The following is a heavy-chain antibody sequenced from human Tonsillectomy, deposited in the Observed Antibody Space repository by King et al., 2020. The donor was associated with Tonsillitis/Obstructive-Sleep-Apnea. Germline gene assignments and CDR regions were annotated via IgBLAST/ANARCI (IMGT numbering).Heavy chain of an antibody. CDR1: GFTFSNYV. CDR3: ARPRDYGDSHGFQH. D-gene: IGHD4-17*01. CDR2: IWFDGSNK. V-gene: IGHV3-33*01. Sequence: VQLVESGGGVVQPGRSLRLSCAASGFTFSNYVMHWVRQAPGKGLEWVAVIWFDGSNKYSADSVKGRFTISRDNSKSTLYLQMNSLRAEDTAVYYCARPRDYGDSHGFQHWGQGTLVTVSS. J-gene: IGHJ1*01.